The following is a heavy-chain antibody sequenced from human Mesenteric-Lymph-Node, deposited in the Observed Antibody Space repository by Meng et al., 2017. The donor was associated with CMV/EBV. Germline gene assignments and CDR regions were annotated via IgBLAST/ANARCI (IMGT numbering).Heavy chain of an antibody. CDR1: GFTFSSYG. CDR3: AKDKGAYDSSGSYFDY. CDR2: IRYDGSNK. Sequence: GESLKISCAASGFTFSSYGMHWVRQAPGKGLEWVAFIRYDGSNKYYADSVKGRFTISRDNSKNTLYLQMNSLRAEDTAVCYCAKDKGAYDSSGSYFDYWGQGTLVTVSS. V-gene: IGHV3-30*02. J-gene: IGHJ4*02. D-gene: IGHD3-22*01.